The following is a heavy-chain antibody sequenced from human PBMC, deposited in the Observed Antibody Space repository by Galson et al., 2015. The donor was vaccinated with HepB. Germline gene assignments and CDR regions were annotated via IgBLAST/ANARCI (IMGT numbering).Heavy chain of an antibody. CDR1: RGSISSYY. Sequence: QVQLQESGPGLVKPSETLSLTCTVSRGSISSYYWNWIRQPPGKGLEWIGYIYYSGSTNYNPSLNPSLKSRVTISGDTSKNQFSLKLSSVTAADTAVYYCARGPTQSYFFDYWGQGTLATVSS. CDR3: ARGPTQSYFFDY. D-gene: IGHD6-19*01. CDR2: IYYSGST. V-gene: IGHV4-59*01. J-gene: IGHJ4*02.